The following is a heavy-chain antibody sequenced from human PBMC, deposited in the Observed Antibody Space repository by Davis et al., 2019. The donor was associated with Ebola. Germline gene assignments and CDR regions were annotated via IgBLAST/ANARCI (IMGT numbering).Heavy chain of an antibody. D-gene: IGHD3-22*01. CDR1: GFTFSSYG. V-gene: IGHV3-33*01. CDR2: IWYDGSNK. J-gene: IGHJ4*02. Sequence: GGSLRLSCAASGFTFSSYGMHWVRQAPGKGLEWVAVIWYDGSNKYYADSVKGRFTIPRDNSKNTLYLQMNSLRAEDTAVYYCARIDYYDSSALGYWGQGTLVTVSS. CDR3: ARIDYYDSSALGY.